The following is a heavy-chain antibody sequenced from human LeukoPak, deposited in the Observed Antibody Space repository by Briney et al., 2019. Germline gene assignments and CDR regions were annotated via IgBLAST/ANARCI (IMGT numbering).Heavy chain of an antibody. V-gene: IGHV4-59*08. CDR2: ISYSGNT. D-gene: IGHD3-10*01. Sequence: SETLSLTCTVSGGSISSYYWSWIRQPPGKGLEWIGYISYSGNTNFNPSLKSRVTISVDTSKNQFSLKLSSVTAADTAVYYCARHGDYWFGELQPRSYFDYWGQGTQVTVSS. CDR1: GGSISSYY. J-gene: IGHJ4*02. CDR3: ARHGDYWFGELQPRSYFDY.